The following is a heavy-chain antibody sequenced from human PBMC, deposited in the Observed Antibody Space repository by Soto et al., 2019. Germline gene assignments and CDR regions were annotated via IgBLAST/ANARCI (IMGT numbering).Heavy chain of an antibody. CDR3: AGRTSLTSVEIFSGGLSGYNWVDP. CDR1: GGSISSYY. CDR2: IYYSGSA. D-gene: IGHD3-3*01. Sequence: SETLSLTCTVSGGSISSYYWTWIRKPPGKGLEWIGYIYYSGSAYYNPSLKSRVTMSVDTSQNQFSLKLSSVTAADTAVYYCAGRTSLTSVEIFSGGLSGYNWVDPWGRGTLVTVSS. J-gene: IGHJ5*01. V-gene: IGHV4-59*08.